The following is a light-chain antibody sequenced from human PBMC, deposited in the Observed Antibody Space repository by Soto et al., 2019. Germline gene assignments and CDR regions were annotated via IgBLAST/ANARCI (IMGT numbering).Light chain of an antibody. V-gene: IGKV3-20*01. CDR3: QQYGSSPPIT. J-gene: IGKJ5*01. Sequence: EIVLTQPPGTLSLSPGERATLSCRASQSVSSSYLTWYQQKPGQAPRLLIYGASSRATGIPGRFSGSGSGTDYTLTISILEPEDFAVYYCQQYGSSPPITFGGGTRLEIK. CDR2: GAS. CDR1: QSVSSSY.